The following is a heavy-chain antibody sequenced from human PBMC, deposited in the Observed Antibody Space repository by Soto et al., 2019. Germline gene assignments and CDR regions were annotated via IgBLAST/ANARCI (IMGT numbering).Heavy chain of an antibody. D-gene: IGHD3-3*01. J-gene: IGHJ4*02. V-gene: IGHV4-59*08. CDR2: IHYSGST. CDR3: ARGHYDFWSGYFATIDY. Sequence: QVQLQESGPGLVKPSETLSLTYTVSGGSISNYYWSWIRQPPGKGLEWIGYIHYSGSTKYNPSLKSRVAISADTSKNQFSLKLSSVTAADTAMYYCARGHYDFWSGYFATIDYWGQGTLVTVS. CDR1: GGSISNYY.